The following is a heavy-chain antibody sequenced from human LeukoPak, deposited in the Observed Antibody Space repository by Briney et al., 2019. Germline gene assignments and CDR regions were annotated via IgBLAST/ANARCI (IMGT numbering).Heavy chain of an antibody. V-gene: IGHV1-18*01. CDR3: ASTALVATIVSPSGYYYGMDV. J-gene: IGHJ6*02. CDR2: ISAYNGNT. D-gene: IGHD5-12*01. Sequence: ASVKVSCKASGYTFTSYGISWVRQAPGQGLEWMGWISAYNGNTNYAQKLQGRVTMTTDTSTSTAYVELRSLRSDDTAVYYCASTALVATIVSPSGYYYGMDVWGQGTTVTVSS. CDR1: GYTFTSYG.